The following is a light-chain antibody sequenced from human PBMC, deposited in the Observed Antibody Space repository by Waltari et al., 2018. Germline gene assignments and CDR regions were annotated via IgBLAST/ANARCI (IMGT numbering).Light chain of an antibody. CDR3: GTWDNDLGAGV. Sequence: QSVLTQPPSVSAAPGQTVTISCSGSGSNIGKNFVSWYQQFPGAAPKLLISENNKRPSEIPDRFSGSKSGTSATLAITGLQTGDEADYYCGTWDNDLGAGVFGGGTKLTVL. CDR1: GSNIGKNF. CDR2: ENN. J-gene: IGLJ3*02. V-gene: IGLV1-51*02.